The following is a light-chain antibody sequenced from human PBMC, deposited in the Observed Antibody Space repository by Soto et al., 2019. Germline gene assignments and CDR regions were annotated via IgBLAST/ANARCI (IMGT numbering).Light chain of an antibody. CDR2: WAS. CDR1: QSDLKSSNKKSY. V-gene: IGKV4-1*01. Sequence: EIVMTQSPDSLAVSLGERATINCKSSQSDLKSSNKKSYLSWYQQKPGQPPKLLIYWASTRESGVPDRFSGSGSGTDFTLTISSLQAEDVAVYYCQQYYSAPITFGQGTRLEIK. CDR3: QQYYSAPIT. J-gene: IGKJ5*01.